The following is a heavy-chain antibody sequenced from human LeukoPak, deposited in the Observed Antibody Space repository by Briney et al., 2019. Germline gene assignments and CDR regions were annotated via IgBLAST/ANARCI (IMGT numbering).Heavy chain of an antibody. CDR3: AREGYCSSTSCYATYYFDH. D-gene: IGHD2-2*01. Sequence: ASVKVSCKASGYTFTSYGISWVRQAPGQGLEWMGWISAYNGNTNYAQKLQGRVTMTTDTSTSTAYMELRSLRSDDTAVYYCAREGYCSSTSCYATYYFDHWGQGTLVTVSS. J-gene: IGHJ4*02. CDR1: GYTFTSYG. V-gene: IGHV1-18*04. CDR2: ISAYNGNT.